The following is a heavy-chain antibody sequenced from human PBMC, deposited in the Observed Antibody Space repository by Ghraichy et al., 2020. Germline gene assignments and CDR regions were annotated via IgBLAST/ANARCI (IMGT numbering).Heavy chain of an antibody. CDR1: GGTFSSYA. CDR3: ARIVSVVVPAAIFAHYYYGMDV. V-gene: IGHV1-69*13. D-gene: IGHD2-2*02. CDR2: IIPIFGTA. J-gene: IGHJ6*02. Sequence: SVKVSCKASGGTFSSYAISWVRQAPGQGLEWMGGIIPIFGTANYAQKFQGRVTITADESTSTAYMELSSLRSEDTAVYYCARIVSVVVPAAIFAHYYYGMDVWGQGTTVTVSS.